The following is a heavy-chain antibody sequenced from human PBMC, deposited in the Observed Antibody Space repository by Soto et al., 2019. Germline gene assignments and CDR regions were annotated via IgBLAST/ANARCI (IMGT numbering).Heavy chain of an antibody. Sequence: SETLSLTCAVSSGSISSINWWSWVRQPPGKGLEWIGEIYHSGSTNYNPSLKSRVTISVDKSKNQFSLKLSSVTAADTAVYYCARSVIIPAATGYYYYMDVWGKGTTVTVSS. D-gene: IGHD2-2*01. CDR1: SGSISSINW. V-gene: IGHV4-4*02. J-gene: IGHJ6*03. CDR3: ARSVIIPAATGYYYYMDV. CDR2: IYHSGST.